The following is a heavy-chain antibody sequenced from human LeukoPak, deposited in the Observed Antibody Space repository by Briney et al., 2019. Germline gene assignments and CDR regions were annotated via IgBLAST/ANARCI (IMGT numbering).Heavy chain of an antibody. V-gene: IGHV3-49*03. CDR2: IRSKAYGGTT. CDR3: TRGSSSWTTIPRF. J-gene: IGHJ4*02. D-gene: IGHD6-13*01. CDR1: GFTFGDYA. Sequence: PGGSLRLSCTASGFTFGDYAMSWFRQAPGKGLEWVGFIRSKAYGGTTEYAASVKGRFTISRDDSKSIAYLQMNNLKTEDTAVYYCTRGSSSWTTIPRFWGQGTLVTVSS.